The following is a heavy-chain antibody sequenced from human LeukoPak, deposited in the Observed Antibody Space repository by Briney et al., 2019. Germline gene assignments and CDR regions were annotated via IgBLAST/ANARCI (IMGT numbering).Heavy chain of an antibody. J-gene: IGHJ4*02. V-gene: IGHV3-48*01. D-gene: IGHD1-26*01. CDR2: ITSSSSTI. CDR3: ARDLEWELRPFDY. Sequence: SCITSSSSTIYYADSVKGRFTISRDNAKNSLYLQMNSLRAEDTAVYYCARDLEWELRPFDYWGQGTLVTASS.